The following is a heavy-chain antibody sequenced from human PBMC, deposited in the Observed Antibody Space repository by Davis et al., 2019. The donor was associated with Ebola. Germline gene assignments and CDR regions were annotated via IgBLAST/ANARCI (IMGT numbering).Heavy chain of an antibody. CDR2: IIPILDTP. V-gene: IGHV1-69*13. CDR1: GGSFSSHP. D-gene: IGHD3-9*01. Sequence: SVKVSCKTSGGSFSSHPISWVRQAPRQGLEWMGGIIPILDTPHYAQKFQGRITITADASTSTAYMELSSLRSEETATYFCARDFDGGNYLFDYWGPGTPVTVSS. CDR3: ARDFDGGNYLFDY. J-gene: IGHJ4*02.